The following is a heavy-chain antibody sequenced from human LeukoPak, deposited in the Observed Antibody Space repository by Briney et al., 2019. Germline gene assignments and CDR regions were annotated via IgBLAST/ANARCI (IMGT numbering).Heavy chain of an antibody. Sequence: PGGSLRLSFAASGFTFSGSAMHWVRQASGKGLEWVGRIRSKANSYATAYAASVKGRFTISRDDSKNTLYLQMNSLRTEDTAVYYCANPTLVAGTDYWGQGTLVTVSS. CDR3: ANPTLVAGTDY. J-gene: IGHJ4*02. CDR1: GFTFSGSA. V-gene: IGHV3-73*01. CDR2: IRSKANSYAT. D-gene: IGHD6-19*01.